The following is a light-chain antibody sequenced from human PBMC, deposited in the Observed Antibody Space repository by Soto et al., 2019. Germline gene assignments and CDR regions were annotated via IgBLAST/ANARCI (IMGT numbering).Light chain of an antibody. CDR2: DVS. Sequence: QSVLTQPPSVSGSPGQSVTISCTGRRSDFGSHNRVSWYQQPPGTAPKLMIYDVSNRPSGVPDRFSGSKSGNTASLTISGLQAEDEADYYCSSYTSSSTYVFGTGTKVTVL. CDR1: RSDFGSHNR. V-gene: IGLV2-18*02. J-gene: IGLJ1*01. CDR3: SSYTSSSTYV.